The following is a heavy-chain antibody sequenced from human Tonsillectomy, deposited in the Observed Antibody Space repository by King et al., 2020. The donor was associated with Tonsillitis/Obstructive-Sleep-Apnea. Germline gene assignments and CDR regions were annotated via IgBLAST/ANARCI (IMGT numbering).Heavy chain of an antibody. D-gene: IGHD1-26*01. CDR1: GFTFSSYA. CDR2: ISGSGGST. Sequence: DVQLVESGGGLVQPGGSLRLSCAASGFTFSSYAMSWVRQAPGKGLEWVSAISGSGGSTYYADSVKGRFTISRDNSKNTLYLQMNSLRAEDTAVYYCAKDRYSGSYYSPAFDIWGQGTMVTVSS. CDR3: AKDRYSGSYYSPAFDI. V-gene: IGHV3-23*04. J-gene: IGHJ3*02.